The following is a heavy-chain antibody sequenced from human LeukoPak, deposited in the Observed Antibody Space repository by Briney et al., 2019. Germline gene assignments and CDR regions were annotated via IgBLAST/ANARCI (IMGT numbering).Heavy chain of an antibody. CDR1: GFTFRSYG. J-gene: IGHJ4*02. D-gene: IGHD2-15*01. CDR3: AKRAAATLDY. V-gene: IGHV3-23*01. Sequence: PGGSLRLSCAASGFTFRSYGMSWVRQAPGKGLQWVSSICDSGPCTYYADSVKGRFIISRDNSKNTLYLQMNSLRVEDTAIYYCAKRAAATLDYWVRGTLVTVSS. CDR2: ICDSGPCT.